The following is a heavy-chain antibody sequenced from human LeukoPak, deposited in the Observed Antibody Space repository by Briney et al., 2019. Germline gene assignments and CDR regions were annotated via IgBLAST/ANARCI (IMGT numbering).Heavy chain of an antibody. CDR3: ARAGWPLYYFDY. CDR1: GGSISSYY. CDR2: IYYSGST. Sequence: PSETLSLTCTVSGGSISSYYWSWIRQPPGKGLEWIGYIYYSGSTNYNPSLKSRVTISVDTSKNQFSLKLSSVTAADTAVYYCARAGWPLYYFDYWGQGTLVTVSS. V-gene: IGHV4-59*01. D-gene: IGHD2-15*01. J-gene: IGHJ4*02.